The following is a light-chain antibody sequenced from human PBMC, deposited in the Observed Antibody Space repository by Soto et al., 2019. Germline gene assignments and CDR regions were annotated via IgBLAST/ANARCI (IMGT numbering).Light chain of an antibody. CDR3: CSYAAGYTFAV. V-gene: IGLV2-11*01. CDR1: SSDVGGYNH. Sequence: QSVLTQPRSVSGSPGQSVAISCTGTSSDVGGYNHVSWYQQHPGKAPKLMVYDVNKRASGVPGRFSGSKSGNTASLTISGLQAEDVADSYCCSYAAGYTFAVSGTGTNVTLL. J-gene: IGLJ1*01. CDR2: DVN.